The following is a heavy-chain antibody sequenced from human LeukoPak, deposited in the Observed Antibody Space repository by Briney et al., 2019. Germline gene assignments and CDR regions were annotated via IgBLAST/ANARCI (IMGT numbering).Heavy chain of an antibody. CDR2: ISAYNGNT. CDR3: ARDPTYYDFWSGYRHFDY. D-gene: IGHD3-3*01. V-gene: IGHV1-18*01. CDR1: GYTFTSYG. J-gene: IGHJ4*02. Sequence: ASVKVSCKASGYTFTSYGISWVRQAPGQGREWMGWISAYNGNTNYAQKLQGRVTMTTDTSTSTAYMELRSLRSDDTAVYYCARDPTYYDFWSGYRHFDYWGQGTLVTVSS.